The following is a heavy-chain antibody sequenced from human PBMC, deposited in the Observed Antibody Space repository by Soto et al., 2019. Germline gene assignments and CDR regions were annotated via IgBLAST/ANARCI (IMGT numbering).Heavy chain of an antibody. Sequence: QVQLVQSGAEVKKPGASVKVSCTTSGYTFTHYAIHWVRHAPRQRLEWMGFINADSGNPKYSQTFPGTIDFTEETLSLTPYRHLSSLRSGESAICYCASALAAGVAWGQGTLVTVSS. J-gene: IGHJ5*02. CDR2: INADSGNP. D-gene: IGHD6-13*01. V-gene: IGHV1-3*01. CDR3: ASALAAGVA. CDR1: GYTFTHYA.